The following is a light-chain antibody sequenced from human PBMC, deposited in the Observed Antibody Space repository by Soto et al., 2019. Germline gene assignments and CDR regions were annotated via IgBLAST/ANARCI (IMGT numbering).Light chain of an antibody. J-gene: IGLJ3*02. CDR2: YDS. CDR3: QVWDRSSVLWV. V-gene: IGLV3-21*04. Sequence: SYELTQPPSVSVAPGKTASITCGGNNIGSKSVHWYQQKPGQAPVLVIYYDSDRPSGIPERFSGSNSGNTATLTISRVEDGDEADYYCQVWDRSSVLWVFGGGTKVTVL. CDR1: NIGSKS.